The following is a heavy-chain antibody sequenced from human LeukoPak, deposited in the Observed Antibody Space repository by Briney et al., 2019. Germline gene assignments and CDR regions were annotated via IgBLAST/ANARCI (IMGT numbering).Heavy chain of an antibody. CDR2: ISAYNGNT. CDR3: ARTSYYDFWSGYYKGQTHLDY. CDR1: GYTFTSYG. V-gene: IGHV1-18*01. D-gene: IGHD3-3*01. Sequence: ASVKVSCKASGYTFTSYGISWVRQAPGQGLEWMGWISAYNGNTNYAQKLQGRVTMTTDTSTSTAYMELRSLRSDDTAVYYCARTSYYDFWSGYYKGQTHLDYWGQGTLVTVSS. J-gene: IGHJ4*02.